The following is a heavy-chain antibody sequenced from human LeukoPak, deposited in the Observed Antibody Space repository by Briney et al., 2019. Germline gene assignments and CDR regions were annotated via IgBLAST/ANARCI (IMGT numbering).Heavy chain of an antibody. J-gene: IGHJ4*02. V-gene: IGHV1-18*01. Sequence: ASVKVSCKASGYTLTSYGISWVRQAPGQGLEWMGWISAYNGNTNYAQKLQGRVTMTTDTSTSTAYMELRSLRSDDTAVYYCAREHDSSGYYRNFDYWGQGTLVTVSS. D-gene: IGHD3-22*01. CDR2: ISAYNGNT. CDR3: AREHDSSGYYRNFDY. CDR1: GYTLTSYG.